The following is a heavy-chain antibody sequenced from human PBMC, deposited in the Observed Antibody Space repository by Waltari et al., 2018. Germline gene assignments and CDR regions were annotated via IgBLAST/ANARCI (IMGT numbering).Heavy chain of an antibody. CDR1: GASINHYY. J-gene: IGHJ6*02. CDR2: VSSSGGT. Sequence: QVQLQESGPGLVKPSETLSLTCTVSGASINHYYGSWFRPPPGKGLDYIGYVSSSGGTNANPSLKSRVTISLDTSKNQFSLKLSSVTAADTAVYYCARLPIPSYYYGMDVWGQGTTVTVSS. D-gene: IGHD2-21*01. V-gene: IGHV4-4*09. CDR3: ARLPIPSYYYGMDV.